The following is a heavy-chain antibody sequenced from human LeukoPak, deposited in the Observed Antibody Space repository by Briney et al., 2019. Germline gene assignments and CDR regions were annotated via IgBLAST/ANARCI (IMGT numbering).Heavy chain of an antibody. CDR1: GYSISSGYY. D-gene: IGHD6-19*01. J-gene: IGHJ4*02. CDR2: IYHSGST. V-gene: IGHV4-38-2*01. Sequence: SETLSLTCAVSGYSISSGYYWGWIRQPPGKGLEWIGSIYHSGSTYYNPSLKSRVTISVDTSKNQFSLKLSSVTAADAAVSYCARGSGYSSGRFDYWGQGTLVTVSP. CDR3: ARGSGYSSGRFDY.